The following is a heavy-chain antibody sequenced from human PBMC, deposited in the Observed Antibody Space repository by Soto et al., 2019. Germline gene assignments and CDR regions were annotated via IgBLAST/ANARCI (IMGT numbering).Heavy chain of an antibody. V-gene: IGHV1-8*01. D-gene: IGHD6-19*01. Sequence: ASVKVSCKASGYTFTICDINWVLQATGQGLEWMGWMSPNTGNTGYAQKFQGRVTMTRNTSISTAYMELSGLRSEDTAVYYCARVPVAEAVAPDYWCQGPLVTDPS. CDR1: GYTFTICD. CDR2: MSPNTGNT. CDR3: ARVPVAEAVAPDY. J-gene: IGHJ4*02.